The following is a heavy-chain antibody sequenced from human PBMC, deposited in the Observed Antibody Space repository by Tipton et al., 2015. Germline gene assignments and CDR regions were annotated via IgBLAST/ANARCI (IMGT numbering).Heavy chain of an antibody. CDR1: GFTFSAYS. D-gene: IGHD4-23*01. V-gene: IGHV3-48*02. CDR3: ASRGGHGSIPGLDV. CDR2: ISTRTNII. Sequence: SLRLSCAASGFTFSAYSMNWVRQAPGKGLEWVSYISTRTNIIYYADSVKGRFTISRDDAKNSLFLQMNSLRDEDTAVYYCASRGGHGSIPGLDVWGQGTTVTVSS. J-gene: IGHJ6*02.